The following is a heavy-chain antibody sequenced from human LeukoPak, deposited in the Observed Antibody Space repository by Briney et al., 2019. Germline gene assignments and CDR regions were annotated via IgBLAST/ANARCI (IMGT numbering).Heavy chain of an antibody. J-gene: IGHJ5*02. V-gene: IGHV3-30*03. Sequence: PGGSLRLSCAVSGFSIGNHGMHWVRQAPDKGLEWVAMISHDGGAEYYGDSVKGRLTISRDNSENTLYLQMNGLRVEDTAVYYCARDWGSSGWYNWFDPWGQRTLVIVSS. CDR3: ARDWGSSGWYNWFDP. CDR1: GFSIGNHG. CDR2: ISHDGGAE. D-gene: IGHD3-16*01.